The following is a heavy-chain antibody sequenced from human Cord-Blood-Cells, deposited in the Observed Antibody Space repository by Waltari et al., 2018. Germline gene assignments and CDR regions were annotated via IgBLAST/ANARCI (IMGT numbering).Heavy chain of an antibody. CDR1: GFSLSTSGVG. J-gene: IGHJ3*02. CDR2: IYWDDDK. CDR3: AHRGIAARPGDAFDI. D-gene: IGHD6-6*01. Sequence: QITLKESGPTLVKPTQTLTLTCTFSGFSLSTSGVGVGWIRQPPGKALEWHALIYWDDDKRYSPSLKGRLTITKDTSKNQVVLTMTNMDPVDTATYCCAHRGIAARPGDAFDIWGQGTMVTVSS. V-gene: IGHV2-5*02.